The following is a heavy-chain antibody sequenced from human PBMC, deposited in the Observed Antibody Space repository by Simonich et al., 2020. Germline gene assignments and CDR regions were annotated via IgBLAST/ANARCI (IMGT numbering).Heavy chain of an antibody. CDR1: GFTFSSYA. D-gene: IGHD2-21*02. V-gene: IGHV3-30*07. CDR2: ISYDGINK. J-gene: IGHJ4*02. CDR3: ARDGERYCGGDCYSYFDY. Sequence: QVQLVESGGGVVQPGRSLRLSCAASGFTFSSYAMKWVRQAPGRGLGGVEVISYDGINKYYADSVKGRFTISRDNSKNTLYLQMNSLRAEDTAVYYCARDGERYCGGDCYSYFDYWGQGTLVTVSS.